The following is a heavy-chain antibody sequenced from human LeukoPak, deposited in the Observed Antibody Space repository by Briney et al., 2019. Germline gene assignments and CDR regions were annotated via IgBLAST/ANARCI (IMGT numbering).Heavy chain of an antibody. Sequence: ASVKVSCKASGYTFTSYDINWVRQATGQGLEWMGWMNPNSGNTGYAQKFQGRVTITRNTSISTAYMELSSLRSEDTAVYYCARGLRPERRYYYDSSGYHFDYWGQGTLVTVSS. CDR2: MNPNSGNT. D-gene: IGHD3-22*01. CDR3: ARGLRPERRYYYDSSGYHFDY. CDR1: GYTFTSYD. V-gene: IGHV1-8*03. J-gene: IGHJ4*02.